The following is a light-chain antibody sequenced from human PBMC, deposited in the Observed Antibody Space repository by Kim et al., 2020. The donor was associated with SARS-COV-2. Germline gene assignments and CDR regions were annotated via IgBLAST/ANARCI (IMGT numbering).Light chain of an antibody. CDR2: AAS. Sequence: DIQMTQSPSSLSASVGDTVTITCRASQGISNYLAWYQQKPGKVPKLLIYAASTLQGGVPSRFSGTGSGTEFTLTISRLQPEDVATYYCQKYNSAPRTFGPGTKVDIK. CDR3: QKYNSAPRT. V-gene: IGKV1-27*01. J-gene: IGKJ3*01. CDR1: QGISNY.